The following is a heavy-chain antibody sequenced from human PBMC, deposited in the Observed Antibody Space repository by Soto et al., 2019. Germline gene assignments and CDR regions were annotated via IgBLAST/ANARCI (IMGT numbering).Heavy chain of an antibody. CDR2: VYHSGNT. V-gene: IGHV4-30-2*01. CDR3: ARVTPATPCYAMDV. Sequence: QLQLQESGPGLVKPSQTLSLTCAVSGGSMTSGSYSWSWIRQPPGKGLEWIGYVYHSGNTYYSPSLESRATISADRSKNQFSLNLTSVTAEDRAVYYCARVTPATPCYAMDVWARGPTVTVSS. CDR1: GGSMTSGSYS. D-gene: IGHD2-15*01. J-gene: IGHJ6*02.